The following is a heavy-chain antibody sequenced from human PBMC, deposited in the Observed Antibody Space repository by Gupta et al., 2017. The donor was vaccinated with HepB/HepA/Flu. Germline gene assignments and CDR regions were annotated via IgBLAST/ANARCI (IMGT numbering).Heavy chain of an antibody. Sequence: EVQLVQSGAEVKKPGESLKISCKGSGYSFTSYWIGWVRQMPGKGLEWMGIIYPGDSDTRYSPSFQGQVTISAEKSISTAYLQWSSLKASDTAMYYCARLLIPWFESSAGDYYFDYWGQGTLVTGAS. CDR1: GYSFTSYW. D-gene: IGHD2-15*01. CDR2: IYPGDSDT. CDR3: ARLLIPWFESSAGDYYFDY. J-gene: IGHJ4*02. V-gene: IGHV5-51*01.